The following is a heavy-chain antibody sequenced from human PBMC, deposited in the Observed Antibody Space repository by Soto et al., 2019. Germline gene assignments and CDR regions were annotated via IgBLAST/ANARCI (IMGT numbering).Heavy chain of an antibody. CDR1: GYIFASHG. D-gene: IGHD3-3*01. J-gene: IGHJ6*02. CDR3: ARDTALPTSLRDDFFYFGMDV. CDR2: ISARDT. Sequence: AASVKVSCKASGYIFASHGISWVRQAPGQGLEWMGWISARDTNYAQKFQDRVTMTTDTSTDTAYMELRSLRSDDTAVYFCARDTALPTSLRDDFFYFGMDVWGQGTTVTVSS. V-gene: IGHV1-18*04.